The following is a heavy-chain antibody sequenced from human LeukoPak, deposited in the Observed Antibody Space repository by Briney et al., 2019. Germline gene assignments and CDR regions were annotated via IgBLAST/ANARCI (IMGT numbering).Heavy chain of an antibody. J-gene: IGHJ6*02. D-gene: IGHD2-2*01. CDR1: GFTFSNYD. Sequence: GGSLRLSCAASGFTFSNYDMHWVRQATGKGLEWVSSIDTAGDTYYPGSVKGRFTISRENAKKSFYLQMNSPRAGDTAVYYCARGSCSSSSCYERLNGLDVWGQGTTVTVSS. V-gene: IGHV3-13*01. CDR3: ARGSCSSSSCYERLNGLDV. CDR2: IDTAGDT.